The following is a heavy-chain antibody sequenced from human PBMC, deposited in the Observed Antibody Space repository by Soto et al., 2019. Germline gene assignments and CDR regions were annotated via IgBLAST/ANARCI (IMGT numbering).Heavy chain of an antibody. Sequence: PGGSLRLSCAASGFTFSDHYMDWVRQAPGKGLEWVGRSRNRGNSYTTEYAASVKGRFTISRDNSKKSLYLQMSSLKTEDTAVYYCATGVIGTSGDYYYGMDVWGQGTTVTVSS. CDR3: ATGVIGTSGDYYYGMDV. V-gene: IGHV3-72*01. J-gene: IGHJ6*02. D-gene: IGHD1-7*01. CDR1: GFTFSDHY. CDR2: SRNRGNSYTT.